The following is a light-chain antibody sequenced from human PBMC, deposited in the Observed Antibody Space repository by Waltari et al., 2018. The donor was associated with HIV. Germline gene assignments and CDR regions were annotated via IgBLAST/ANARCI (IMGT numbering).Light chain of an antibody. J-gene: IGLJ2*01. Sequence: SYELTQAPSVSVSPGQTARIACRGDELASQYVHWYQMKAGQAPVLLVYQDNERPLWITERISGSKSGTTGTLTITAVQAEDEADYYCQSAGSIGTSVVFGGGTKLTVL. CDR2: QDN. V-gene: IGLV3-25*03. CDR3: QSAGSIGTSVV. CDR1: ELASQY.